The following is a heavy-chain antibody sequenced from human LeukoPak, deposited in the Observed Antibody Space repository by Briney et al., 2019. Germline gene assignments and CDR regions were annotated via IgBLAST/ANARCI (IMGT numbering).Heavy chain of an antibody. D-gene: IGHD3-22*01. J-gene: IGHJ6*03. CDR1: GYTFTGYY. V-gene: IGHV1-2*02. Sequence: GASVKVSCKASGYTFTGYYMHWVRQAPGQGLEWMGWINPNNGDTHYAQKFQGRVTMTRDTSISTAYMELSRLRSDDTAVYYCARRMYYYDSSGYYYSRDYYHYYMDVWGKGTTLTVSS. CDR2: INPNNGDT. CDR3: ARRMYYYDSSGYYYSRDYYHYYMDV.